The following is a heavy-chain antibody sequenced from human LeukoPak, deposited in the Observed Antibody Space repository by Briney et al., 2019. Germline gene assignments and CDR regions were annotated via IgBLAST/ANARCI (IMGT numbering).Heavy chain of an antibody. CDR2: INPNSGGT. V-gene: IGHV1-2*02. CDR3: AREPYYYDSSGYYPDV. J-gene: IGHJ6*04. Sequence: ASVKVSCKASGYTFTGYYMHWVRQAPGQGLEWMGWINPNSGGTNYAQKFQGRVTMTRDTSISTAYMELSRLRSDDTAVYYCAREPYYYDSSGYYPDVWGKGPTVTVSS. CDR1: GYTFTGYY. D-gene: IGHD3-22*01.